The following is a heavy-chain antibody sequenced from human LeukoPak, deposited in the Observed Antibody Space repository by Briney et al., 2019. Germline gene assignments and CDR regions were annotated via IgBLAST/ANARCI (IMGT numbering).Heavy chain of an antibody. CDR1: GYTFTSYD. CDR2: MNPNSGNT. CDR3: ASRSLRYFDWLLGPSYYYYGMDV. J-gene: IGHJ6*02. V-gene: IGHV1-8*01. D-gene: IGHD3-9*01. Sequence: GASVKVSCKASGYTFTSYDINWVRQATGQGLEWMGWMNPNSGNTGYAQKFQGRVTMTRNTPISTAYMELSSLRSEDTAVYYCASRSLRYFDWLLGPSYYYYGMDVWGQGTTVIVSS.